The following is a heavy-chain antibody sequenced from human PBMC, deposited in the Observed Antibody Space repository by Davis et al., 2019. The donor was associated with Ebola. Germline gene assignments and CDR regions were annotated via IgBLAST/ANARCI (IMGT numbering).Heavy chain of an antibody. CDR3: ATHCSTTSCHAPS. Sequence: GESLKLPCKGPGYRFTNYWLSWVRQMPGQGLEWKGRIAPSYSDTRYTPSFQGHVTISVDKSISTTFLQWSSLEASDTAMYYCATHCSTTSCHAPSWGQGTLVTVSS. D-gene: IGHD2-2*01. CDR2: IAPSYSDT. V-gene: IGHV5-10-1*01. CDR1: GYRFTNYW. J-gene: IGHJ5*02.